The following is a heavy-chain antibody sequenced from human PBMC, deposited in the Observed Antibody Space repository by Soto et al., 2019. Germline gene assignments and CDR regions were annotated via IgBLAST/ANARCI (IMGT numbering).Heavy chain of an antibody. Sequence: QVQLQESGPGLVKPSQTLSLTCTVSGGFISSGGYYWSWIRQHPGKGLEWIGYIYYSGSTYYNPSLKSRVTISVDTSKNQFSLKLSSVTAADTAVYYCARDSSSDHAFDIWGQGTMVTVSS. V-gene: IGHV4-31*03. D-gene: IGHD2-2*01. CDR2: IYYSGST. CDR3: ARDSSSDHAFDI. CDR1: GGFISSGGYY. J-gene: IGHJ3*02.